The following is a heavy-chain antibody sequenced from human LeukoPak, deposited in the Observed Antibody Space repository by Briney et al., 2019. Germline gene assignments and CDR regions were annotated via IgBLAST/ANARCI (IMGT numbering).Heavy chain of an antibody. CDR3: ATTTIRLGY. Sequence: SETLSLTCTVSGGSISSSSRYWGWIRQPPGKGLEWIGSLYYSGSTYYNPSLKSRITMSIDTSKNQFSLKLTSVTAADTAVYYCATTTIRLGYWGQGTLVTVSS. D-gene: IGHD1-26*01. V-gene: IGHV4-39*07. CDR1: GGSISSSSRY. J-gene: IGHJ4*02. CDR2: LYYSGST.